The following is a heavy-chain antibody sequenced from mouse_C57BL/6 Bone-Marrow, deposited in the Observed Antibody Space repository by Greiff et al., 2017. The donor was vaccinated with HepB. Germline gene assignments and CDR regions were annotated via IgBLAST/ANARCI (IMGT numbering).Heavy chain of an antibody. CDR3: AKLGHFSTTVVSYWYFDV. CDR2: IYIGNGYT. Sequence: EVQLQQSGAELVRPGSSVKMSCKTSGYTFTSYGINWVKQRPGQGLEWIGYIYIGNGYTEYNEKFKGKATLTSDNSSSTAYMQLSSLPSEDSAIYFCAKLGHFSTTVVSYWYFDVWGTGTTVTVSS. V-gene: IGHV1-58*01. CDR1: GYTFTSYG. D-gene: IGHD1-1*01. J-gene: IGHJ1*03.